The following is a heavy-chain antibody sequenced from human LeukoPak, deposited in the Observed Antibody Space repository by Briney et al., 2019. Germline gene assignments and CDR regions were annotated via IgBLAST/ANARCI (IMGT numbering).Heavy chain of an antibody. J-gene: IGHJ4*02. Sequence: PGGSLRLSCAASGFTFSSYGMHWVRQAPGKGLEWVAVIWYDGSNKYYADSGKGRFTISRDNSKNTLYLQMNSLRAEDTAVYYCARGHLLRYFDWLYVYWGQGTLVTVSS. V-gene: IGHV3-33*01. CDR1: GFTFSSYG. CDR2: IWYDGSNK. D-gene: IGHD3-9*01. CDR3: ARGHLLRYFDWLYVY.